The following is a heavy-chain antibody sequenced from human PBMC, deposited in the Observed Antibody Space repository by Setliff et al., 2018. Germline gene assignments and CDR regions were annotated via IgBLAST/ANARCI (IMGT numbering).Heavy chain of an antibody. V-gene: IGHV3-33*07. CDR3: AKNGGDIVVVPAAPIDY. J-gene: IGHJ4*02. CDR2: IWYDGSNK. Sequence: GGSLRLSCVASGFTFSRYWMSWVRQAPGKGLEWVAVIWYDGSNKYYADSVKGRFTISRDNSKNTLYLQMNSLRAEDTAVYYCAKNGGDIVVVPAAPIDYWGQGTLVTVSS. CDR1: GFTFSRYW. D-gene: IGHD2-2*01.